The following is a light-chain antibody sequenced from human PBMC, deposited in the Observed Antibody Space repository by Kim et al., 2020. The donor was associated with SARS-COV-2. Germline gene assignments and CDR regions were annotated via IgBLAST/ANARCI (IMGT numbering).Light chain of an antibody. CDR3: QSYDSSLSGPV. V-gene: IGLV1-40*01. CDR1: SSNIGAGYD. Sequence: RVTLSCTGSSSNIGAGYDVHWYQQLPGTAPKLLIYGNSNRPSGVPDRFSGSKSGTSASLAITGLQAEDEADYYCQSYDSSLSGPVFGGGTQLTVL. CDR2: GNS. J-gene: IGLJ2*01.